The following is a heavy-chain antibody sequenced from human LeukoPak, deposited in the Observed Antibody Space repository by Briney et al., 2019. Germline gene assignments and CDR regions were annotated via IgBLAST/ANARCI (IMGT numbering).Heavy chain of an antibody. CDR1: GYSFTNYW. Sequence: GESLKISCKGSGYSFTNYWIGWVRQMPGKGLEWMGIIYPGDSDTKYSPSFQGQVTISADKSISTAYLQWSSLKASDTAMYYCARPLRSRGFGESFDHWGQGTLVTVSS. V-gene: IGHV5-51*01. CDR3: ARPLRSRGFGESFDH. CDR2: IYPGDSDT. D-gene: IGHD3-10*01. J-gene: IGHJ4*02.